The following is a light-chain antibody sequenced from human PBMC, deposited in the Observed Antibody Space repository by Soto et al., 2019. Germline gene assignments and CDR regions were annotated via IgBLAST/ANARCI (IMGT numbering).Light chain of an antibody. Sequence: EIVLTQSPGTLSLSPGERATLSCRASQSVSSSYFAWYQKKPGQAPRLLIYGASSRATGIPDRFSGSGSGTDFTLTISRLEPEDFAVYYCQQYGRSPLDTFGQGTRLEIK. CDR2: GAS. CDR3: QQYGRSPLDT. CDR1: QSVSSSY. J-gene: IGKJ5*01. V-gene: IGKV3-20*01.